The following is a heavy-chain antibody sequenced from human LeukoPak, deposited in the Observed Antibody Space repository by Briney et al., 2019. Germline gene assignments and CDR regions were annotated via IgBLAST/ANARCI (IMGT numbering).Heavy chain of an antibody. Sequence: SETLSLTCTVSGGSISSYYWSWIRQPAGKGLEWIGRIYTSRSTNYNPSLKSRVTMSVDTSKNQFSLKLSSVTAADTAVYYCARVPKNCSGGSCYSGHDYWGQGTPVTVSS. D-gene: IGHD2-15*01. V-gene: IGHV4-4*07. CDR2: IYTSRST. CDR3: ARVPKNCSGGSCYSGHDY. CDR1: GGSISSYY. J-gene: IGHJ4*02.